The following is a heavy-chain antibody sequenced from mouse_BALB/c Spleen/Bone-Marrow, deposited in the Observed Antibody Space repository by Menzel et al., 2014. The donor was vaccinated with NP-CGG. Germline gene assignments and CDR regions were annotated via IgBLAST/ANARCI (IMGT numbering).Heavy chain of an antibody. J-gene: IGHJ3*01. CDR1: GFNIKDTY. D-gene: IGHD2-4*01. CDR3: ARMITAY. Sequence: VQMQQSGAELVKPGASVKLSCTASGFNIKDTYMHWVKQRPEQGLEWIGRIDPANGNTEYDPKFQGKATITADTSSNTACLQLSSLTSEDTAVYYCARMITAYWSQGTLVTISA. CDR2: IDPANGNT. V-gene: IGHV14-3*02.